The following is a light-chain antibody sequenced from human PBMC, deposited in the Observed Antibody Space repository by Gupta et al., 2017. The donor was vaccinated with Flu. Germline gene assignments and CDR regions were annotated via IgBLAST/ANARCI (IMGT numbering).Light chain of an antibody. CDR3: HLQNY. J-gene: IGKJ3*01. CDR1: QRIANY. Sequence: DIQMTQSPASLSASVGDTVTISCRASQRIANYLNWYQWKPGKAPKLLIYDASTLQAGVPSRFSGSGSGTDFSLTITNLQPEDFATYHGHLQNYFGPWTRLDLK. CDR2: DAS. V-gene: IGKV1-39*01.